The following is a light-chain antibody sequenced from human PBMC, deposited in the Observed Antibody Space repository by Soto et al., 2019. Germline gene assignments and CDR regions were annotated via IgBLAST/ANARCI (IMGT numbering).Light chain of an antibody. CDR1: SSNIGAGSD. V-gene: IGLV1-40*01. J-gene: IGLJ1*01. Sequence: QSVLAQPPSVSGAPGQGVTVSCTGSSSNIGAGSDVHWYQQVPGTAPKLLISENKGRPSGVPDRFSASRSGTSASLAITGLQAEDEADYYCHSYDTSLSCGYVFGTGTKVTVL. CDR3: HSYDTSLSCGYV. CDR2: ENK.